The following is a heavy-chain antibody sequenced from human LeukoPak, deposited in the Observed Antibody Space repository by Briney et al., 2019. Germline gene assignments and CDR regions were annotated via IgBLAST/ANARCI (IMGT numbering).Heavy chain of an antibody. Sequence: SVKVSCKASGYTFTGYYMHWVRQAPGQGLEWMGGIIPIFGTANYAQKFQGRVTITADKSTSTAYMELSSLRSADTAVYYCARGGYYGSGNDFRFDPWGQGTLVTVSS. CDR3: ARGGYYGSGNDFRFDP. CDR1: GYTFTGYY. CDR2: IIPIFGTA. D-gene: IGHD3-10*01. J-gene: IGHJ5*02. V-gene: IGHV1-69*06.